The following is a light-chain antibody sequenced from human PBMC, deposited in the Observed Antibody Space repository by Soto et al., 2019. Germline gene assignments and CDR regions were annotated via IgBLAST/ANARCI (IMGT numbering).Light chain of an antibody. CDR2: GAS. J-gene: IGKJ1*01. Sequence: DIVLKQSPGTLSLSPGERATLSCRASQSFSSTYLAWYQQKPGQAPRLLIYGASSRATGIPDRFSGGGSGTDFTLTISRLEPEDFAVYYCQQYGSSPSTFGRGTKVDIK. CDR1: QSFSSTY. V-gene: IGKV3-20*01. CDR3: QQYGSSPST.